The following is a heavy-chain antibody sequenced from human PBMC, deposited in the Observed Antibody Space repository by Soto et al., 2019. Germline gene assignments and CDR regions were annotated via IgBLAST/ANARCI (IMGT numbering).Heavy chain of an antibody. CDR3: AKVVKYDVLTGYYKGPDYYGMDV. CDR2: ISGSGGST. D-gene: IGHD3-9*01. V-gene: IGHV3-23*01. Sequence: PGGSLRLSCAASGFTFSIYSMNWVRQAPGKGLEWVSLISGSGGSTHYADSVEGRFTISRDNSKNTLYLEMNSLRAEDTAVYYCAKVVKYDVLTGYYKGPDYYGMDVWCQGTTVTVSS. CDR1: GFTFSIYS. J-gene: IGHJ6*02.